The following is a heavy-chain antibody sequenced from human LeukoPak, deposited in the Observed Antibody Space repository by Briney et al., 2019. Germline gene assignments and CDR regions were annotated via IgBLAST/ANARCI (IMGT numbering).Heavy chain of an antibody. J-gene: IGHJ5*02. CDR1: GFTFSDYY. CDR3: ARSYAVTGSPDWFDP. CDR2: ISSSSYT. Sequence: GGSLRLSCAASGFTFSDYYMSWIRQAPGKGLEWVSYISSSSYTDYADSVKGRFTISRDNAKNSLYLQMNSLRAEDTAVYYCARSYAVTGSPDWFDPWGQGTLVTVSS. V-gene: IGHV3-11*06. D-gene: IGHD4-11*01.